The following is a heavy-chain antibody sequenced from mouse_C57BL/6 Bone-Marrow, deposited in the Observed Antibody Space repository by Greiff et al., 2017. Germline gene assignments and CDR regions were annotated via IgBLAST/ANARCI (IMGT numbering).Heavy chain of an antibody. V-gene: IGHV1-76*01. D-gene: IGHD2-4*01. CDR3: ARGGLRRGFAY. J-gene: IGHJ3*01. Sequence: VQLQQSGAELVRPGASVKLSCKASGYTFTDYYINWVKQRPGQGLEWIARMYPGSGNTYYNEKFKGKATLTAEKSSSTAYMQLSSLTSEDSAVYFCARGGLRRGFAYWGQGTLVTVSA. CDR1: GYTFTDYY. CDR2: MYPGSGNT.